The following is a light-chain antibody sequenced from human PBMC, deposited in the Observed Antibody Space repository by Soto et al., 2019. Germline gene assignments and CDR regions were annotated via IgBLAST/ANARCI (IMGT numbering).Light chain of an antibody. V-gene: IGKV3-11*01. CDR3: QQRSNWPRIT. CDR1: QSVSSN. CDR2: GAS. Sequence: DNVLTQSPGTLSLSPGERATLSCRASQSVSSNLAWYQQRPGQAPRLLIYGASNRASGVPARFSGSGSGTDFTLTISSLEPEDFAVYYCQQRSNWPRITFGQGTRLEIK. J-gene: IGKJ5*01.